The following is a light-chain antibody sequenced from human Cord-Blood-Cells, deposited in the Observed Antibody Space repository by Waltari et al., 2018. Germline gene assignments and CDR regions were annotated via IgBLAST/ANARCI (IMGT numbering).Light chain of an antibody. CDR1: SSDVGGYNY. Sequence: QSALTQPASVSGSPGQSITISCTGTSSDVGGYNYVSWYQQHPGKAPKLIIYEVRNRPAGVSIRFAVSKSGNTASLTISGLQAEDEADYYCSSYTSSSTYVFGTVTKVTVL. J-gene: IGLJ1*01. CDR2: EVR. CDR3: SSYTSSSTYV. V-gene: IGLV2-14*01.